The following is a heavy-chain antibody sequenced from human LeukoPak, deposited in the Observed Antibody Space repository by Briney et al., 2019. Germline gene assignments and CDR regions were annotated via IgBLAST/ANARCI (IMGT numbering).Heavy chain of an antibody. CDR3: ARDARHCSGGSCLLAWFDP. Sequence: GRSLRLSCAASGFTFSSYGMHWVRQAPGKGLEWVAVIWYDGSNKYYADSVKGRFTISRDNSKNTLYLQMNSLRAEDTAVYYCARDARHCSGGSCLLAWFDPWGQGTLVTVSS. CDR1: GFTFSSYG. V-gene: IGHV3-33*01. CDR2: IWYDGSNK. D-gene: IGHD2-15*01. J-gene: IGHJ5*02.